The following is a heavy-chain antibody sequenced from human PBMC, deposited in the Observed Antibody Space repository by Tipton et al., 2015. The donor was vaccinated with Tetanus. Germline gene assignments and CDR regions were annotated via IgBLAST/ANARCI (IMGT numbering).Heavy chain of an antibody. V-gene: IGHV4-39*01. CDR2: IYYTGST. J-gene: IGHJ4*02. CDR1: GGSISSRSYY. D-gene: IGHD3-9*01. Sequence: TLSLTCTVSGGSISSRSYYWSWIRQHPVKGLEWIGYIYYTGSTYYNPSLKSRVAISVDTSKNQFSLKLTSVTAADTAVYYCARRGGDFLTGYYDSWGQGTPVIVSS. CDR3: ARRGGDFLTGYYDS.